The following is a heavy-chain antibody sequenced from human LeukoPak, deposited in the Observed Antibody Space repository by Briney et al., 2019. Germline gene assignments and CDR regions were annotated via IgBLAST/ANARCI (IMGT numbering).Heavy chain of an antibody. CDR2: TYYRSKWYN. V-gene: IGHV6-1*01. J-gene: IGHJ4*02. CDR1: GDSVSSNSAA. D-gene: IGHD3-3*01. CDR3: ARGYYDFWSGYYRYFDY. Sequence: SQTLSLTCAISGDSVSSNSAAWNWIRQSPSRGLEWLGRTYYRSKWYNDYAVSVKSRITINPDPSKNQFSLQLNSVTPEDTAVYYCARGYYDFWSGYYRYFDYWGQGTLVTVSS.